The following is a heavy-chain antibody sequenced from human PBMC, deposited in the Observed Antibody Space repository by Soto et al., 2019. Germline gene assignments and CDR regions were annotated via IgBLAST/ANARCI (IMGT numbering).Heavy chain of an antibody. V-gene: IGHV5-51*01. CDR3: ARVVDTSMAIDY. CDR1: GYSFTNYW. Sequence: PGESLKISCKGSGYSFTNYWIDWVRQMPGKGLGWMGIMYLGDSDTRYSPSFQGQVTISADKSISTAYLHWSSLKASDTAMYYCARVVDTSMAIDYWGQGTLVTVSS. D-gene: IGHD5-18*01. J-gene: IGHJ4*02. CDR2: MYLGDSDT.